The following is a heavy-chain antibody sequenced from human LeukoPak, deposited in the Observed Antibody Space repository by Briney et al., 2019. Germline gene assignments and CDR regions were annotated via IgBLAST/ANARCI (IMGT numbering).Heavy chain of an antibody. V-gene: IGHV1-69*01. J-gene: IGHJ4*02. Sequence: SVKVSCKASGGTFSSYAISWVRQAPGQGLEWMGRIIPIFGTANYAQKFQGRVTITADESTSTAYMELSSLRSEDTAVYYCARCEYDYVWGSYRYAPSDYWGQGTLVTVSS. CDR2: IIPIFGTA. CDR1: GGTFSSYA. CDR3: ARCEYDYVWGSYRYAPSDY. D-gene: IGHD3-16*02.